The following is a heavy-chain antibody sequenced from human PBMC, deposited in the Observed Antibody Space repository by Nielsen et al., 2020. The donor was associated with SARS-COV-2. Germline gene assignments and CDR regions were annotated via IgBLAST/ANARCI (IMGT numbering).Heavy chain of an antibody. D-gene: IGHD5-12*01. Sequence: ALVKVSCKASGYIFTRNYMHWVRQAPGQGLEWMGIINPSGGSTTYAQKFQGRVTMTRDTSTSTVYMELTSLRSEDTAVYYCARDSTGRGGYEPSDYWGQGTLVTVSS. V-gene: IGHV1-46*01. CDR2: INPSGGST. CDR3: ARDSTGRGGYEPSDY. CDR1: GYIFTRNY. J-gene: IGHJ4*02.